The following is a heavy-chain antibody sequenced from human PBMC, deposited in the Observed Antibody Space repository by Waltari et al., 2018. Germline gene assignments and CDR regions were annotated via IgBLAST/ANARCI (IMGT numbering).Heavy chain of an antibody. CDR1: GFTLSTSS. CDR2: ISSSSSYI. J-gene: IGHJ4*02. Sequence: EVQLVESGGCLVRPGVSLTPSCAASGFTLSTSSINWFRQAPGRGLEWVSAISSSSSYIYYADSVKGRFTISRDNAKNSRYLQMNSLRAEDTAVYYCARRGGWKDFDYWGQGTLVTVSS. V-gene: IGHV3-21*01. D-gene: IGHD1-1*01. CDR3: ARRGGWKDFDY.